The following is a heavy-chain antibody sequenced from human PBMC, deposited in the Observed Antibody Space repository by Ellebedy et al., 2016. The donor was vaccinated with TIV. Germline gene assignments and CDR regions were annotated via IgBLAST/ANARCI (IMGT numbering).Heavy chain of an antibody. CDR1: GYTFTSYY. V-gene: IGHV1-46*04. CDR2: INPSGGST. CDR3: ASESEGIVVVTANWDSYYGMDV. J-gene: IGHJ6*02. Sequence: AASVKVSCKASGYTFTSYYMHWVRQAPGQGLEWMGIINPSGGSTSYAQKLQGRVTMTRDTSTSTVYMELSSLRSEDTAVYYCASESEGIVVVTANWDSYYGMDVWGQGTTVTVSS. D-gene: IGHD2-21*02.